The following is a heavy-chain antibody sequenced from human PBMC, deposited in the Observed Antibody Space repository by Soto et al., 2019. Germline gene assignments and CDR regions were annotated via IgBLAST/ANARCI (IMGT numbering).Heavy chain of an antibody. CDR1: GGTFSSYA. CDR2: IIPIFGST. J-gene: IGHJ4*02. D-gene: IGHD6-6*01. CDR3: ARAEYSSSSSYDY. V-gene: IGHV1-69*05. Sequence: SVKVSCKASGGTFSSYAISWVRQAPGQGLEWMGGIIPIFGSTNYAQKFQGRVTMTRDTSTSTAYMELSSLRSEDTAVYYCARAEYSSSSSYDYWGQGTLVTVSS.